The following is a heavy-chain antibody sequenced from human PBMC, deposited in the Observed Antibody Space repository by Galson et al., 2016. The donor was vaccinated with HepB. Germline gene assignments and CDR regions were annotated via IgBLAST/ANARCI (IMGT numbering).Heavy chain of an antibody. CDR2: IKQDGSEK. CDR1: GFTFSSYR. Sequence: SLRLSCAASGFTFSSYRMSWVRQAPGKGLEWVANIKQDGSEKYYVDSEKGRFTISRDNAKSSLYLQMNSLRAEDTALYYCARDMGSAYMYGYLLIPYYGSDVWGQGTTVTVS. J-gene: IGHJ6*02. V-gene: IGHV3-7*01. CDR3: ARDMGSAYMYGYLLIPYYGSDV. D-gene: IGHD5-18*01.